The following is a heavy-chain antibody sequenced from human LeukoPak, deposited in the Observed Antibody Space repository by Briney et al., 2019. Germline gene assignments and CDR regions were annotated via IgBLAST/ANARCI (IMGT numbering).Heavy chain of an antibody. Sequence: VKVSCKASGYTFTNYAISWVRQAPGQGLEWMGGIIPIFGTANYAQKFQGRVTITTDESTSTAYMELSSLRSEDTAVYYCAREGSDGDYVSYYMDVWGKGTTVTVSS. CDR2: IIPIFGTA. CDR3: AREGSDGDYVSYYMDV. J-gene: IGHJ6*03. CDR1: GYTFTNYA. D-gene: IGHD4-17*01. V-gene: IGHV1-69*13.